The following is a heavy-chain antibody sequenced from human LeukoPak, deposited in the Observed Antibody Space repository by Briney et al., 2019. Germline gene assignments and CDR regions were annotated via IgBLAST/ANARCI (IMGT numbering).Heavy chain of an antibody. J-gene: IGHJ4*02. CDR3: ATYSSTAYYSDY. Sequence: SVKVSCKASGGTFSDYALNWVRQAPGKGLEWMGVFIPILGTANSTQKFQDRVTIIADISTNTVYMELSSLRSEDTAVYYCATYSSTAYYSDYWGQGTLVTVSS. CDR1: GGTFSDYA. V-gene: IGHV1-69*10. CDR2: FIPILGTA. D-gene: IGHD6-13*01.